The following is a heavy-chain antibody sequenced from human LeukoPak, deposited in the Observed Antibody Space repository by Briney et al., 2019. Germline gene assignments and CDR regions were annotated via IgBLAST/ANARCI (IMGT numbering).Heavy chain of an antibody. D-gene: IGHD3-22*01. Sequence: GGSLRLSCAASGFTVSSNYMSWVRRAPGKGLEWVSVIYSGGSTYYADSVKGRFTISRDNSKNTLYLQMNSLRAEDTAVYYCARDDVGLDSSGTKSDYWGQGTLVTVSS. CDR3: ARDDVGLDSSGTKSDY. V-gene: IGHV3-53*01. J-gene: IGHJ4*02. CDR1: GFTVSSNY. CDR2: IYSGGST.